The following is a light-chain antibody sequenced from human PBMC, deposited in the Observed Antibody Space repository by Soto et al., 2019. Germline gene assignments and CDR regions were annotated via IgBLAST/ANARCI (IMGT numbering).Light chain of an antibody. CDR3: QQRITWPIFP. Sequence: EIVLTQSPATLSLSPGERATLSCRASQSVSSYLAWYQQKPGQAPRLLIYDASNRATGIPARFSGSGSGTDFTLTISSLEPEHFAVYYCQQRITWPIFPFGPGTKVDIK. J-gene: IGKJ3*01. CDR1: QSVSSY. V-gene: IGKV3-11*01. CDR2: DAS.